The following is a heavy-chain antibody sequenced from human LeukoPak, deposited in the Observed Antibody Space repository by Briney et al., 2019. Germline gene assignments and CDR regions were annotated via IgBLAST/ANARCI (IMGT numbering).Heavy chain of an antibody. J-gene: IGHJ4*02. CDR3: ARGDLFLPLDY. D-gene: IGHD3-10*01. CDR1: GGSISSGSYY. CDR2: IYTSGST. Sequence: SETLSLTCTVSGGSISSGSYYWSWIRQPAGKGLEWIGRIYTSGSTNYNPSLKSRVTISVDTSKNQFSLKLSSVTAADTAVYYCARGDLFLPLDYWGQGTLVIVSS. V-gene: IGHV4-61*02.